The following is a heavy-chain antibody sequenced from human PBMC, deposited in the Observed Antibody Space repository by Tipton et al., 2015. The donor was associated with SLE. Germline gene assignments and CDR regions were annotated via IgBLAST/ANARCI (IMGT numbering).Heavy chain of an antibody. CDR3: ARRLGSSGFDY. CDR2: IYYSGST. J-gene: IGHJ4*02. V-gene: IGHV4-59*08. Sequence: LRLSCTVSGGSISSYYWSWIRQPPGKGLEWIGYIYYSGSTNYNPSLKSRVTISVDTSKNQFSLKLSSVTAADTTVYYCARRLGSSGFDYWGQGTLVTVSS. D-gene: IGHD3-22*01. CDR1: GGSISSYY.